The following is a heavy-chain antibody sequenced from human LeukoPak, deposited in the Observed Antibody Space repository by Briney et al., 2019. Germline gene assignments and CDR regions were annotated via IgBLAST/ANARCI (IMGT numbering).Heavy chain of an antibody. D-gene: IGHD3-22*01. V-gene: IGHV3-23*01. Sequence: SGGSLRLSCAASGFTFSSYGMSWVRQAPGKGLEWVSAISGSGGSTYYADSVKGRFTISRDNSKNTLYLQMNSLRAEDTAVYYCAKEGLSGYYYLYFDYWGQGTLVTVSS. CDR1: GFTFSSYG. CDR3: AKEGLSGYYYLYFDY. J-gene: IGHJ4*02. CDR2: ISGSGGST.